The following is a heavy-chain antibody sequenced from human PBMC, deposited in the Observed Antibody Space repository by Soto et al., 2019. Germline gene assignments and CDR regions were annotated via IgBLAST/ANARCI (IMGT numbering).Heavy chain of an antibody. Sequence: XSVKVSSNVPGSTLTELSMQLLQHSPGKGLEWMGGFDPEDGATIYAQQSQGRVTMTEDTSTDTAYMELSSLRSEDTAVYYCATAAPGIAVAGTAWSWFDPWGQGTLVTVSS. CDR2: FDPEDGAT. D-gene: IGHD6-19*01. CDR1: GSTLTELS. CDR3: ATAAPGIAVAGTAWSWFDP. J-gene: IGHJ5*02. V-gene: IGHV1-24*01.